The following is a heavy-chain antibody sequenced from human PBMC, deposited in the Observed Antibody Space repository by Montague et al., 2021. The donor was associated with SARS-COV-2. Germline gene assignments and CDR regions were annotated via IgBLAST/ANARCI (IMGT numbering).Heavy chain of an antibody. V-gene: IGHV4-39*01. CDR3: ARFPTSYYYDSKAAPATPDAFDI. J-gene: IGHJ3*02. CDR1: GGSISNSSYY. Sequence: SETLSLTCTVSGGSISNSSYYWGWIRQPSGKGLEWIGSIYYSGSTYYNPSLKSRVTISVDTSKNQFSLKLSSVTAADTAVYYCARFPTSYYYDSKAAPATPDAFDIWGQGTMVTVSS. CDR2: IYYSGST. D-gene: IGHD3-22*01.